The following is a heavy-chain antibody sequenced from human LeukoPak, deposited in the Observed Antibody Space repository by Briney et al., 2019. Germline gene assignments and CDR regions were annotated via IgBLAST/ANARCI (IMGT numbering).Heavy chain of an antibody. CDR1: GFTFSSYW. CDR3: ATYRQLAQ. D-gene: IGHD2-2*02. V-gene: IGHV3-7*01. CDR2: IKQDGSER. Sequence: QPGGSLRLSCAASGFTFSSYWMSWVRQAPGEGLEWVANIKQDGSERYYVDSVKGLFTISRDNAKNSLYLQMNSLRAEDTAVYCCATYRQLAQWGQGTLVTVSS. J-gene: IGHJ4*02.